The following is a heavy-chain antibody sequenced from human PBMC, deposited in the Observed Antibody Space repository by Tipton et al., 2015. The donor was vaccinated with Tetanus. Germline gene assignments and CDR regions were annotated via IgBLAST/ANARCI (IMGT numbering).Heavy chain of an antibody. D-gene: IGHD2-21*01. Sequence: TLSLTCSVFGNSITNGGYYWNWIRQRPGKGLQWIGYMSYSGSTHIIPSLRGRLTISLTTSKNSFYLEMHSVTEADTAVYYCALRGDEETSAWFPPGGQGTLVSVSS. CDR3: ALRGDEETSAWFPP. V-gene: IGHV4-30-4*01. J-gene: IGHJ5*02. CDR1: GNSITNGGYY. CDR2: MSYSGST.